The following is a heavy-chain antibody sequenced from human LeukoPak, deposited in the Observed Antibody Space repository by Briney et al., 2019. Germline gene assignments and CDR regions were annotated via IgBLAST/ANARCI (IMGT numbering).Heavy chain of an antibody. J-gene: IGHJ4*02. CDR3: ANEIRPNDY. CDR2: ISIGGERT. V-gene: IGHV3-23*01. Sequence: QSGGSLRLSCVVSGFTFSNRAMSWVRQAPGKGLEWISAISIGGERTYYADSVKGRFSISRDNSKNTLYLQMNCLRAGDTAIYYCANEIRPNDYWGQGTLVTVSS. CDR1: GFTFSNRA. D-gene: IGHD3-10*01.